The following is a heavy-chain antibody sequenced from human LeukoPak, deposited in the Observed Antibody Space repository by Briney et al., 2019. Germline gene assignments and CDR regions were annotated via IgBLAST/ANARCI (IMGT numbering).Heavy chain of an antibody. CDR1: GFTFSSYW. J-gene: IGHJ1*01. CDR2: TNTDGSTT. Sequence: SGGSLRLSCAASGFTFSSYWMVWVRQAPGKGLVWVSATNTDGSTTTYADSVKGRFTIARDNARNTVYRQMNSLRVEDTAVYYCYGANVQHWGPGTLVTVHS. V-gene: IGHV3-74*01. CDR3: YGANVQH. D-gene: IGHD4-17*01.